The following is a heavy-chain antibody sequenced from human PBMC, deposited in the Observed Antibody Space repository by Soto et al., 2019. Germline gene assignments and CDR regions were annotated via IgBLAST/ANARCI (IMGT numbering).Heavy chain of an antibody. J-gene: IGHJ5*02. CDR3: AKDFGAWSDS. V-gene: IGHV3-30*18. CDR1: GFAFSTYG. D-gene: IGHD6-19*01. CDR2: ISYDGTDK. Sequence: QVHLVESGGGVVQPGRSLTISCVGSGFAFSTYGMHWVRQAPAKGLEWVALISYDGTDKYYADSVKGRFSISRDNSKQTLSLQMDSLRPEDTAVYDCAKDFGAWSDSWGQGTLVNVSS.